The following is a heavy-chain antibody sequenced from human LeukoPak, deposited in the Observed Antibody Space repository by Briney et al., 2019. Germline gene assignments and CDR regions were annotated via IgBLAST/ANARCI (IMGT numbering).Heavy chain of an antibody. CDR3: AKERTQTTSFDY. CDR2: ISGSGGGT. D-gene: IGHD2/OR15-2a*01. CDR1: GFTFSSYA. Sequence: GGSLRLSCAASGFTFSSYAMNWVRQAPGKGLEWVSTISGSGGGTYYADSVKGRFTISRDNSKNTLYLQMNRLRADDTAIYYCAKERTQTTSFDYWGQGTLVTVSS. V-gene: IGHV3-23*01. J-gene: IGHJ4*02.